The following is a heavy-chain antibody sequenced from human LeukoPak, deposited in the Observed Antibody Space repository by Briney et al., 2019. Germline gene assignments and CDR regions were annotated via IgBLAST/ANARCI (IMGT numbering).Heavy chain of an antibody. CDR1: GGPFSGYY. Sequence: PSETLSLTCAVCGGPFSGYYWSWIRQPPGKGLEWLGEVTRNGDINYNPSLKSRVTLSLEASQNKFSLTVNSVSAADTAVYYCARLSLMNPQLAYWYFDVWGRGTLVTVSS. CDR3: ARLSLMNPQLAYWYFDV. CDR2: VTRNGDI. V-gene: IGHV4-34*01. D-gene: IGHD1-1*01. J-gene: IGHJ2*01.